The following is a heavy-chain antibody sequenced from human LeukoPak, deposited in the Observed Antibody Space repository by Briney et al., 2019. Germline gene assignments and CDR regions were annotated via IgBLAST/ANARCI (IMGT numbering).Heavy chain of an antibody. CDR3: ARGLARTSMVTRGGVRFDY. J-gene: IGHJ4*02. CDR1: GYTFTSYD. D-gene: IGHD5-18*01. CDR2: MYPNSGNT. Sequence: ASVKVSCKASGYTFTSYDINWVRQATGQGLEWMGWMYPNSGNTGYAQKFQGRVTMTRNTSISTAYMELSSLRSEDTAVYYCARGLARTSMVTRGGVRFDYWGQGTLVTVSS. V-gene: IGHV1-8*01.